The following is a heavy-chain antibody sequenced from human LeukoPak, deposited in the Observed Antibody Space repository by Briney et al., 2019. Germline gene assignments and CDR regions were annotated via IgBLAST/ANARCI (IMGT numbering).Heavy chain of an antibody. CDR3: ASGIRAFDN. Sequence: GGSLRLSCAASGFIFSSYGMHWVRQASGRGLEWVAFIRYDGSNKYYADSVKGRFTISRDNSKNTLYLQMNSLRGEDTAVYYCASGIRAFDNWGQGTLVTVSA. CDR2: IRYDGSNK. D-gene: IGHD1-26*01. J-gene: IGHJ4*02. V-gene: IGHV3-30*02. CDR1: GFIFSSYG.